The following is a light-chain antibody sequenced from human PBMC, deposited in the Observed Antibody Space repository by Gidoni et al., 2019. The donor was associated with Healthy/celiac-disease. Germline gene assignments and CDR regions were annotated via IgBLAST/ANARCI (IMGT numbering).Light chain of an antibody. CDR1: QSISSW. CDR2: KAS. V-gene: IGKV1-5*03. Sequence: DIQMTPSPSTLSASVGDRVTITCRASQSISSWLAWYQQKPGKAPKLLIYKASSGESGVPSRFSGSGSGTEFTLTISSLQPDDVATYYCQQYNSYSWTFGQGTKVEIK. CDR3: QQYNSYSWT. J-gene: IGKJ1*01.